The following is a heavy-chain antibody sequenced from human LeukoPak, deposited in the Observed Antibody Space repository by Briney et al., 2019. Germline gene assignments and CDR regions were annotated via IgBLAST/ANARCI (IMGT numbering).Heavy chain of an antibody. CDR1: GGTFSSYT. V-gene: IGHV1-69*02. Sequence: ASVKVSCKASGGTFSSYTISWVRQAPGQGLEWMGRIIPILGIANYAQKFQGRVTITADESTSTAYMELSSLRSEDTAVYYCARADSSGWTEHFQHWGQGTLVTVSS. CDR3: ARADSSGWTEHFQH. J-gene: IGHJ1*01. CDR2: IIPILGIA. D-gene: IGHD6-19*01.